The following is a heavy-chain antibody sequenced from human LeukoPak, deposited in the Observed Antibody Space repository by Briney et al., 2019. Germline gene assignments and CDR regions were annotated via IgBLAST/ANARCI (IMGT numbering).Heavy chain of an antibody. CDR2: IYYSGST. J-gene: IGHJ4*02. V-gene: IGHV4-59*08. D-gene: IGHD5-12*01. CDR3: ARQGYSAYEILDY. Sequence: SETLSLTCTVSGGSISSYYWSWIRPPPGKGREWIGYIYYSGSTNYSPSLKSRVTISVDTSKNQFSLKLSSVTAADTAVYYCARQGYSAYEILDYWGQGTLVTVSS. CDR1: GGSISSYY.